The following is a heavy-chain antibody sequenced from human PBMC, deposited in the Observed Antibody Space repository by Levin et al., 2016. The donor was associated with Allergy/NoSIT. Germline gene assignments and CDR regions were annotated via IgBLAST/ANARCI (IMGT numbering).Heavy chain of an antibody. D-gene: IGHD3-22*01. CDR2: ISSSSSTI. Sequence: ETLSLTCAASGFTFSSYSMNWVRQAPGKGLEWVSYISSSSSTIYYADSVKGRFTISRDNAKNSLYLQMNSLRAEDTAVYYCARDKDYYDSSGYYFDYWGQGTLVTVSS. J-gene: IGHJ4*02. V-gene: IGHV3-48*01. CDR3: ARDKDYYDSSGYYFDY. CDR1: GFTFSSYS.